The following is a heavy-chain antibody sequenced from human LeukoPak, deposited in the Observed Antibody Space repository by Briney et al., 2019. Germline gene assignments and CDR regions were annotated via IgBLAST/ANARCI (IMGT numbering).Heavy chain of an antibody. V-gene: IGHV3-23*01. J-gene: IGHJ4*02. CDR1: GITLSNYG. CDR2: IRDSAGGT. CDR3: AKRGVVIRVILVGFHKAAYYFDS. Sequence: GGSLRLSCAVSGITLSNYGMSWVRQAPGKGLEWVAGIRDSAGGTSYADSVRGRFTISRDNPKNTLYLQMNSLRPEDTAVYFCAKRGVVIRVILVGFHKAAYYFDSWGQGALVTVSS. D-gene: IGHD3-10*01.